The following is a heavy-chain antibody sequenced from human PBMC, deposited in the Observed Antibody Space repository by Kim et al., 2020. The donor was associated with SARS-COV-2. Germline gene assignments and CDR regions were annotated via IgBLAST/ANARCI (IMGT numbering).Heavy chain of an antibody. CDR1: GGSISSSSYY. CDR3: TLSPLGTPKG. CDR2: IYYSGST. J-gene: IGHJ4*02. Sequence: SETLSLTCTVSGGSISSSSYYWGWIRQPPGKGLEWIGSIYYSGSTYYNPSLKSRVTISVDTSKNQFSLKLSSVTAADTAVYYCTLSPLGTPKGWGQGTLVTVSS. V-gene: IGHV4-39*07.